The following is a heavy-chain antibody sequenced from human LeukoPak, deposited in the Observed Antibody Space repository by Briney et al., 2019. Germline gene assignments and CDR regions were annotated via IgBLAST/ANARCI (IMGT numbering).Heavy chain of an antibody. CDR3: ARNRRNDYGEVPFDI. J-gene: IGHJ3*02. Sequence: SETLSLSCTVSGGAISNYYWSWIRQSAGKGLEWIGQIYGSGGTNYNPSLKSRVTMSTDRSKNQISLRLSSVTAADTAIYYCARNRRNDYGEVPFDIWGQGTMVSVSS. CDR2: IYGSGGT. CDR1: GGAISNYY. D-gene: IGHD4-17*01. V-gene: IGHV4-4*07.